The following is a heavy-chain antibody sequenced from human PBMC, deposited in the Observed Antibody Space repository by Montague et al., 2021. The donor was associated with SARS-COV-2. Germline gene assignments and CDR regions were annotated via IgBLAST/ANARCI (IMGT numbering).Heavy chain of an antibody. CDR2: IYYSGST. D-gene: IGHD2-15*01. CDR3: ARRGLGYCSGGSCPNAFDI. CDR1: GGSISSYY. J-gene: IGHJ3*02. Sequence: SETLSLTCTVSGGSISSYYWSWIRQPPGKGLEWIGYIYYSGSTNYNPSLKSRVTISVDTSKNQFSLKLSSVTAADTAVYYCARRGLGYCSGGSCPNAFDIWAKGQWSPSLQ. V-gene: IGHV4-59*01.